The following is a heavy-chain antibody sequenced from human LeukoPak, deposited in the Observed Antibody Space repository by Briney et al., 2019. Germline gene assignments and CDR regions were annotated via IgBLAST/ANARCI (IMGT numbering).Heavy chain of an antibody. CDR2: ISFDGSNK. V-gene: IGHV3-30-3*01. CDR1: GLTFSSYT. Sequence: PGGSLRLSCAASGLTFSSYTIHWVRQAPGKGLERVAVISFDGSNKYYADSVKGRFSISRDNSKNTLYLQMNSLGAEDTAVYYCARGGNPRDGPDYWGQGTLVTVSS. D-gene: IGHD4-23*01. CDR3: ARGGNPRDGPDY. J-gene: IGHJ4*02.